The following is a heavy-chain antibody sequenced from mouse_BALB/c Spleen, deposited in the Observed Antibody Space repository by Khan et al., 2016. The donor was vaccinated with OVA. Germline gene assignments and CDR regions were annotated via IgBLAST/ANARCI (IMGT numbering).Heavy chain of an antibody. Sequence: QVRLQQSGAELAKPGASVKMSYKASGYTFPNYWMHWVKQGPGQGLEWIGYINPSTGYTDYNQNFRDKATLTADKSSSSAYLQLNSLTSEDSAVYYCTRLGSSYGTTIVYWGLGSTLTVSS. V-gene: IGHV1-7*01. J-gene: IGHJ2*01. CDR1: GYTFPNYW. D-gene: IGHD1-1*01. CDR2: INPSTGYT. CDR3: TRLGSSYGTTIVY.